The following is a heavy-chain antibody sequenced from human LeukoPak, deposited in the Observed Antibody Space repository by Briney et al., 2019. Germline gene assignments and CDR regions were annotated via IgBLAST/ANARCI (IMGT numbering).Heavy chain of an antibody. CDR1: GFTFSYYG. J-gene: IGHJ5*02. D-gene: IGHD3-10*01. CDR3: AKDLMRDRWFGES. CDR2: VRYGGNDK. Sequence: GGSLRLSCAASGFTFSYYGMHWVRQAPGKGLEWVAFVRYGGNDKFYAESVKGRFTISKDTSRNTLYLQMNSLRLEDTALYYCAKDLMRDRWFGESWGQGTLVTVSS. V-gene: IGHV3-30*02.